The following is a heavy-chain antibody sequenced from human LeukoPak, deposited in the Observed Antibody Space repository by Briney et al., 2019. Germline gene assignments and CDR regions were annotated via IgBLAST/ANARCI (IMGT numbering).Heavy chain of an antibody. Sequence: GGSLRLSCAVSGFTFSSYRMSWVRQAPGKGLEWVSSISTSSSSKYYADSVKGRFTISRDNAKNSLDLQMNSLRAEDTAVYYCARWDDLFLIDFWGQGTLVTVSS. V-gene: IGHV3-21*01. J-gene: IGHJ4*02. CDR2: ISTSSSSK. CDR1: GFTFSSYR. D-gene: IGHD3-9*01. CDR3: ARWDDLFLIDF.